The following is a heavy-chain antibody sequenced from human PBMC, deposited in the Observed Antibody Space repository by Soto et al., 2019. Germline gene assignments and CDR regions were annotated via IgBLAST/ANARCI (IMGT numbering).Heavy chain of an antibody. V-gene: IGHV4-59*01. D-gene: IGHD5-12*01. CDR1: GGSISSYY. Sequence: QVQLQESGPGLVKPSETLSLTCTVSGGSISSYYWSWIRQPPGKGLEYIGYIYYSGSTNYNPSLKSRVTISVDTSKNQFSLKLSSVTAADTAVYFCARDLYGGPYYFDYWGQGTLVTVSS. CDR3: ARDLYGGPYYFDY. CDR2: IYYSGST. J-gene: IGHJ4*02.